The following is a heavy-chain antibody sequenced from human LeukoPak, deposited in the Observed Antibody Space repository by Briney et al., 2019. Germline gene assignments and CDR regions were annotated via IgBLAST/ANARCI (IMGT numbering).Heavy chain of an antibody. J-gene: IGHJ5*02. CDR1: GGSISSSSYY. V-gene: IGHV4-39*01. CDR2: IYYSGST. D-gene: IGHD1-26*01. Sequence: SETLSLTCTVSGGSISSSSYYWGWIRQPPGKGLEWIGSIYYSGSTYYNLSLKSRVTISVDTSKNQFSLKLSSVTAADTAVYYCARASGSYYWFDPWGQGTLVTVSS. CDR3: ARASGSYYWFDP.